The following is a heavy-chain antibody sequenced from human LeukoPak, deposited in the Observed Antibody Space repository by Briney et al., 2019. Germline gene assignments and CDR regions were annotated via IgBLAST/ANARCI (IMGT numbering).Heavy chain of an antibody. CDR1: GGSISSGDYY. Sequence: SETLSLTCTVSGGSISSGDYYWSWIRQPPGKGLEWIGYIYYSGSTYYNPSLKSRVTISVDTSKNQFSLKLSSVTAADTAVYYCARERGYDSSGRFFDYWGQGTLVTVSS. V-gene: IGHV4-30-4*01. CDR2: IYYSGST. D-gene: IGHD3-22*01. J-gene: IGHJ4*02. CDR3: ARERGYDSSGRFFDY.